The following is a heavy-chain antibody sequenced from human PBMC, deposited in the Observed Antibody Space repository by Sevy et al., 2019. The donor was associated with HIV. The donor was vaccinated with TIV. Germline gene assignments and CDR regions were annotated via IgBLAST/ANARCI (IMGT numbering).Heavy chain of an antibody. V-gene: IGHV3-20*04. CDR2: INWNGGSI. J-gene: IGHJ5*02. D-gene: IGHD3-22*01. Sequence: GGSLRLSCAASGFTFDDYGMSWVRQAPGKGLEWVSGINWNGGSISYADSVRGRFTISRDNAKNSLYLQMNSLGAEDTAFYYCARSGDDSSGFYYWWFDPWGQGTLVTVSS. CDR1: GFTFDDYG. CDR3: ARSGDDSSGFYYWWFDP.